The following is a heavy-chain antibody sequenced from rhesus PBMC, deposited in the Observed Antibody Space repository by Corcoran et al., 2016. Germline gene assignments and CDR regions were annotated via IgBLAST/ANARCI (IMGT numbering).Heavy chain of an antibody. V-gene: IGHV4-65*01. D-gene: IGHD6-31*01. CDR3: ASRIAAPFDY. J-gene: IGHJ4*01. CDR1: GGSISSSNW. Sequence: QVQLQESGPGLVKPSETLSLTCAVSGGSISSSNWWSWIRQPPGKGLEWIGYISGSSGSTYFNPSLKSRVTIATDTSKNQFSLKRSSVTAADTAVYYCASRIAAPFDYWGQGVLVTVSS. CDR2: ISGSSGST.